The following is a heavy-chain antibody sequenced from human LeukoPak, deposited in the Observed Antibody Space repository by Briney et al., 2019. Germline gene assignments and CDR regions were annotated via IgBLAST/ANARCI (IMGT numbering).Heavy chain of an antibody. CDR3: VKDQHCSTISCATRTGFDP. CDR2: ISRTGGST. V-gene: IGHV3-64D*06. D-gene: IGHD2-2*01. CDR1: GFTFSNYA. Sequence: GGSLRPSCSASGFTFSNYAMHWVRQAPGKGVEFVSGISRTGGSTNYPDSVKDRFSISRDNSKNTLYLQMTSLRADDTAVYYCVKDQHCSTISCATRTGFDPWGQGTSVTVSS. J-gene: IGHJ5*02.